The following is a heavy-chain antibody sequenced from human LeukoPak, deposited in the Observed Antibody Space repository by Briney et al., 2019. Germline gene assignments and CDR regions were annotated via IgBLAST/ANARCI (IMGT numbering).Heavy chain of an antibody. CDR3: ASEPQVGTSTRVY. CDR2: ISISSSYI. Sequence: GGSLRLSCEASGFSFSSYNMNWVRQAPGKGLEWVSSISISSSYIYYADSVKGRFTISRDNAQNSLHLQINSLRAEDTGVYYCASEPQVGTSTRVYWGQGTLVTVSS. CDR1: GFSFSSYN. V-gene: IGHV3-21*01. D-gene: IGHD3-10*01. J-gene: IGHJ4*02.